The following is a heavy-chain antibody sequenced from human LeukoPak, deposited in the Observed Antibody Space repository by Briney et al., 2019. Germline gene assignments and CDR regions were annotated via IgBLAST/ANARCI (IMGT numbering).Heavy chain of an antibody. J-gene: IGHJ4*02. CDR1: GFTFTSDA. V-gene: IGHV3-48*04. Sequence: GGSLRLSCAASGFTFTSDAMSWVRQAPGKGLEWVSYISSSGSTIYYADSVKGRFTISRDNAKNSLYLQMNSLRAEDTAVYYCARRRTYYYDSSGYYGYWGQGTLVTVSS. CDR2: ISSSGSTI. D-gene: IGHD3-22*01. CDR3: ARRRTYYYDSSGYYGY.